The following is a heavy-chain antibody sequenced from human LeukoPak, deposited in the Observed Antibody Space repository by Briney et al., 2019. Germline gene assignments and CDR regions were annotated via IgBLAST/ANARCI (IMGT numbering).Heavy chain of an antibody. J-gene: IGHJ5*02. Sequence: GGSLRLSCAASGFTFGSCEMNWVRQAPGKGLEWVSYISSSGSTIYYADSVKGRFTISRDNAKNSLYLQMNSLRAEDTAVYYCASTRPVVVVAASPERDWFDPWGQGTLVTVSS. V-gene: IGHV3-48*03. D-gene: IGHD2-15*01. CDR2: ISSSGSTI. CDR1: GFTFGSCE. CDR3: ASTRPVVVVAASPERDWFDP.